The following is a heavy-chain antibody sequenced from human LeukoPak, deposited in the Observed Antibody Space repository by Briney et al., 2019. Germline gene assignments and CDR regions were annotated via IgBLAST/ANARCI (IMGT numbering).Heavy chain of an antibody. CDR3: ARGGVAYDSSGYYDY. Sequence: PGGSLRLSCAASGFTFSSYSMNWVRQAPGKGLEWVSSISSSSSYIYYADSVKGRFTISRDNAKNSLYLQMNSLRAEDTAVYYCARGGVAYDSSGYYDYWGQGTLVTVSS. V-gene: IGHV3-21*01. J-gene: IGHJ4*02. CDR2: ISSSSSYI. CDR1: GFTFSSYS. D-gene: IGHD3-22*01.